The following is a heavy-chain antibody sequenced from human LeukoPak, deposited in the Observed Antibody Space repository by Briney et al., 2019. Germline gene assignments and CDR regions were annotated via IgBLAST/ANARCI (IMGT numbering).Heavy chain of an antibody. CDR1: GGSISSYY. D-gene: IGHD3-3*01. Sequence: SETLSLTCTVSGGSISSYYWSWIRQPPGKGLEWIGYIYYSGSTNYNPSLKSRVTISVDTSKNQFSLKLSSVTAADTAVYYCARVLRYYDFWSGQFDPWGQGTLVTVSS. CDR3: ARVLRYYDFWSGQFDP. V-gene: IGHV4-59*01. CDR2: IYYSGST. J-gene: IGHJ5*02.